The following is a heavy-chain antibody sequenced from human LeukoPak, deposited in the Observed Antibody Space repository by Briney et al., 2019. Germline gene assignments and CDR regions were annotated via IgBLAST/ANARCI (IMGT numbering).Heavy chain of an antibody. CDR2: IGTAGDT. J-gene: IGHJ4*02. CDR1: GFTFSSYD. V-gene: IGHV3-13*01. CDR3: ARGPAHTCYDISFFDY. Sequence: PGGSLRLSCAASGFTFSSYDMHWVRQATGKGLEWVSAIGTAGDTYYPGSVKGRFTISRENAKNSLYLQMNSLRAGDTAVYYCARGPAHTCYDISFFDYWGQGTLVTVSS. D-gene: IGHD3-9*01.